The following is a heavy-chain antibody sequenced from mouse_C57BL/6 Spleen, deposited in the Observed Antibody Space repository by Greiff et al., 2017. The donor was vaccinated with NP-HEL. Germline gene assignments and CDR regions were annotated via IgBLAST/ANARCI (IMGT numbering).Heavy chain of an antibody. CDR1: GFTFSDYG. V-gene: IGHV5-17*01. CDR2: ISSGSSTI. D-gene: IGHD2-2*01. J-gene: IGHJ4*01. CDR3: ARMAVTTMDY. Sequence: EVMLVESGGGLVKPGGSLKLSCAASGFTFSDYGMHWVRQAPEKGLEWVAYISSGSSTIYYADTVKGRFTISRDNAKNTLFLQMTSLRSEDTAMYYCARMAVTTMDYWGQGTSVTVSS.